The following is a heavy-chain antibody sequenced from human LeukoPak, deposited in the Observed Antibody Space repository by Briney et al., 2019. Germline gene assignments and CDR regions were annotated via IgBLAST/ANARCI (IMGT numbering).Heavy chain of an antibody. D-gene: IGHD5-12*01. CDR1: GFNVGDYA. CDR2: ISRRTFGGTA. J-gene: IGHJ4*02. V-gene: IGHV3-49*04. CDR3: TRGSEGFTAYDDF. Sequence: PGGSLRLSCTASGFNVGDYAMSWVRQAPGKGLEWVGFISRRTFGGTADYAASVEGRFTISRDDSHNIVYLQMNSLKTEDTAVYYCTRGSEGFTAYDDFWGQGSLVTVSS.